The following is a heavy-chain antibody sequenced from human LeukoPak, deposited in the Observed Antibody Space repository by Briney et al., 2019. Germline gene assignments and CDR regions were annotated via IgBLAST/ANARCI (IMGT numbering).Heavy chain of an antibody. D-gene: IGHD6-13*01. J-gene: IGHJ4*02. CDR2: INHSGST. CDR1: GGSFSGYY. V-gene: IGHV4-34*01. Sequence: SETLSLTCAVYGGSFSGYYWSWIRQPPGKGLEWIGDINHSGSTNYNPSLKSRVTISVDTSKNQFSLKLSSVTAADTAVYYCARSKAAGTADYWGQGTLVTVSS. CDR3: ARSKAAGTADY.